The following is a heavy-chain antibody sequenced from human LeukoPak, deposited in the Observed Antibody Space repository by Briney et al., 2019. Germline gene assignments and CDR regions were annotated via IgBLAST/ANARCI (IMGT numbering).Heavy chain of an antibody. CDR2: INHSGST. Sequence: SETLSLICAVYGGPFSGYYWSWIRQAPGKGLAWIWEINHSGSTKYHPSLKSRVTISVDTTNNEFSLKLSYVTDADTAVYYCARGAVSGDHYYGLDVWGQGNTVTVSS. J-gene: IGHJ6*02. CDR3: ARGAVSGDHYYGLDV. D-gene: IGHD2-21*01. V-gene: IGHV4-34*01. CDR1: GGPFSGYY.